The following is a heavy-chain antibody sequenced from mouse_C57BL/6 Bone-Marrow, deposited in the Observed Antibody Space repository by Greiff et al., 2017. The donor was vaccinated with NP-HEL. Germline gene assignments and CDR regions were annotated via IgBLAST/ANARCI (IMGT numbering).Heavy chain of an antibody. CDR1: GFTFSDYG. CDR3: ARQGYYGSDWYFDV. D-gene: IGHD1-1*01. Sequence: EVKLMESGGGLVQPGGSLKLSCAASGFTFSDYGMAWVRQAPRKGPEWVAFISNLAYSIYYADTVTGRFTISRESAKNTLYLEMSSLRSEDTAMYYCARQGYYGSDWYFDVWGTGTTVTVSS. V-gene: IGHV5-15*01. J-gene: IGHJ1*03. CDR2: ISNLAYSI.